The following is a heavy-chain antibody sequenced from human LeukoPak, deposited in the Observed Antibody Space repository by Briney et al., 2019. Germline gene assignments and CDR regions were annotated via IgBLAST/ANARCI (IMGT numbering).Heavy chain of an antibody. CDR3: SRERYVYCGGDCYYFDY. CDR1: GGSISNYY. D-gene: IGHD2-21*02. Sequence: SETLSLTCTVSGGSISNYYWNWIRQPAGKGLEWIGRIYTSGSTNYNPSLKSRVTMSVDTSKNQFSLKLSSVTAADTAVYYCSRERYVYCGGDCYYFDYWGQGTLITVSS. V-gene: IGHV4-4*07. J-gene: IGHJ4*02. CDR2: IYTSGST.